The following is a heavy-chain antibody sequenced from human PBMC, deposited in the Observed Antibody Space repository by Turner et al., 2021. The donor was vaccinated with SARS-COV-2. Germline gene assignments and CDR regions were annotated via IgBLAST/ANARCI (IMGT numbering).Heavy chain of an antibody. CDR3: AKGGWDYDSSAADY. Sequence: QVQLVESGVGVVQPGRSLRLACAASGFTFSRDGMHWVRQAPGKGVEWVALISYDGSDKYYADSVKGRFTISRDDSKNTLYLQMNSLRAEDTAVYYCAKGGWDYDSSAADYWGQGTLVTVSS. CDR1: GFTFSRDG. J-gene: IGHJ4*02. CDR2: ISYDGSDK. D-gene: IGHD3-22*01. V-gene: IGHV3-30*18.